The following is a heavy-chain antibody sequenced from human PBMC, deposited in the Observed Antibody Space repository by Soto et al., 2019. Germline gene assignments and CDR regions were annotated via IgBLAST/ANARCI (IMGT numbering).Heavy chain of an antibody. Sequence: SQTLSLTCAISGDSVSSSSVTWNWIRQSPSRGLEWLGRTYYRSKWYNDYAESVKSRITINPDTSKNHFSLQMNSVTPEDTAVYYCSSWHYDYWGQGTLVTVSS. D-gene: IGHD2-15*01. CDR2: TYYRSKWYN. CDR3: SSWHYDY. J-gene: IGHJ4*02. V-gene: IGHV6-1*01. CDR1: GDSVSSSSVT.